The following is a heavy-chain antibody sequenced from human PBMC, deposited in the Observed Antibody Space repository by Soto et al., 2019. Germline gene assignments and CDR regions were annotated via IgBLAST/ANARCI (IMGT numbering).Heavy chain of an antibody. D-gene: IGHD5-18*01. V-gene: IGHV1-46*01. CDR2: INPSGGST. Sequence: GASVKVSSKASGYTFTSYYMHWVRQAPGQGLEWMGIINPSGGSTSYAQKFQGRVTMTRDTSTSTVYMELSSLRSEDTAVYYCARDPPIDTAMAIMGYYYGMDVWGQGTTVTVSS. CDR3: ARDPPIDTAMAIMGYYYGMDV. CDR1: GYTFTSYY. J-gene: IGHJ6*02.